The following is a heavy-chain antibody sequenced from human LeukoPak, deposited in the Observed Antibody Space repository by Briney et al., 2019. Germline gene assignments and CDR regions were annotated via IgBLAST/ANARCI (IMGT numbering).Heavy chain of an antibody. V-gene: IGHV3-30*01. CDR1: GFTFSSYA. CDR2: ISYDGSNK. Sequence: GGSLRLSCAASGFTFSSYAMRWVRQAPGKGLEWVAVISYDGSNKYYADSVKGRFTISRDNSKNTLYLQMNSLRAEDTAVYYCAREMATIRGFDYWGQGTLVTVSS. CDR3: AREMATIRGFDY. D-gene: IGHD5-24*01. J-gene: IGHJ4*02.